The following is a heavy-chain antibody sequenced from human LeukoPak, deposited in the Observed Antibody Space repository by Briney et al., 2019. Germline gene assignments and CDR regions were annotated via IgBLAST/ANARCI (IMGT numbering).Heavy chain of an antibody. J-gene: IGHJ6*03. Sequence: PSETLSLTCTVYGGSFSGYYWSWIRQPPGKGLEWIGEINHSGSTKNNPSLRSRVSISADTSKNQFSLNLTSVTAADTAVYYCAREGYSQGYYMDVWGKGTTVTVSS. CDR2: INHSGST. CDR3: AREGYSQGYYMDV. D-gene: IGHD5-24*01. V-gene: IGHV4-34*01. CDR1: GGSFSGYY.